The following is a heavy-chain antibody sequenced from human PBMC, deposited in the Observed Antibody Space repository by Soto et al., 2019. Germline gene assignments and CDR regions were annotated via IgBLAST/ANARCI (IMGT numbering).Heavy chain of an antibody. CDR1: GFTFSSYG. Sequence: QVQLVESGGGVVQPGRSLRLSCEASGFTFSSYGMHWVRQAPGKGLEWVACISNDGSDKSYSDSVRSRFTITRDNSKNTLNLEMNSVRAEDTAVDYCAKGSGYDFDYWGQGTLVIVSS. J-gene: IGHJ4*02. CDR3: AKGSGYDFDY. D-gene: IGHD5-12*01. V-gene: IGHV3-30*18. CDR2: ISNDGSDK.